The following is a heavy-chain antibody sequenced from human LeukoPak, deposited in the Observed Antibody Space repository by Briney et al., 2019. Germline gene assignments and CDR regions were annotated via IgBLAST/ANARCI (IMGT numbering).Heavy chain of an antibody. CDR3: AKEDGCSGGSCYYLYYYGMDV. CDR1: GFTFSSYA. CDR2: ISGSGDST. D-gene: IGHD2-15*01. V-gene: IGHV3-23*01. Sequence: GGSLRLSCAASGFTFSSYAMSWVRHAPGKGLEWVSAISGSGDSTYYADSVKGRFTISRDNSKNTLYLQMNSLRAEETGVYYCAKEDGCSGGSCYYLYYYGMDVWGKGTTVTVSS. J-gene: IGHJ6*04.